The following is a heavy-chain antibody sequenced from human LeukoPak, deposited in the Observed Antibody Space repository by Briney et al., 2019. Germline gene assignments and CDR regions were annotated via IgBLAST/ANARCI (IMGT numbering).Heavy chain of an antibody. CDR2: IYYSGST. CDR3: ARRRNGYYADGYYYYMDV. Sequence: TSETLSLTCTVSGGSISSSSYYWGWIRQPPGTGLEWIGSIYYSGSTYYNPSLKSRVTISVDTSKNQFSLKLTSVTAADTAVYYCARRRNGYYADGYYYYMDVWGKGTTVTVSS. J-gene: IGHJ6*03. V-gene: IGHV4-39*07. CDR1: GGSISSSSYY. D-gene: IGHD3-22*01.